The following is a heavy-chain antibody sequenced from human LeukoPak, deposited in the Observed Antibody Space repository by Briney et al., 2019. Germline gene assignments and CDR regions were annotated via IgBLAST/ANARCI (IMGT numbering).Heavy chain of an antibody. CDR2: IRSSSSYI. D-gene: IGHD2/OR15-2a*01. CDR1: GFTFSSYS. Sequence: GGSLRLSCAASGFTFSSYSMNWVRQAPGKGLEWVSSIRSSSSYIYYADSLKGRFNISRHNAKHSLYLQMNSRRAEDTAVYFCARDSGTWFYLQDWGQGTL. J-gene: IGHJ1*01. V-gene: IGHV3-21*01. CDR3: ARDSGTWFYLQD.